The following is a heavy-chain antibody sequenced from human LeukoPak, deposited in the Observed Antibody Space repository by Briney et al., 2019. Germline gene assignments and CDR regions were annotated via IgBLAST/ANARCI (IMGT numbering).Heavy chain of an antibody. V-gene: IGHV1-18*01. J-gene: IGHJ4*02. CDR2: ISAYNGNT. D-gene: IGHD3-22*01. Sequence: ASVKVSCKASGYTFTSYGISWVRQAPGQGLEGMGWISAYNGNTNYAQKLQGRVTMTTDTSTNTAYMDLRSLRSDDTAVYYCARAGKTYYYGTSVYYYWGQGTQVTVSS. CDR1: GYTFTSYG. CDR3: ARAGKTYYYGTSVYYY.